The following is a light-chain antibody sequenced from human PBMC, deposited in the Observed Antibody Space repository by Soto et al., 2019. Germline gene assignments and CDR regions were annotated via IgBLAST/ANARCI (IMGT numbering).Light chain of an antibody. J-gene: IGKJ4*01. CDR2: GAS. Sequence: EIVMTQSPATLYVSPGERATLSCRASQSVSSNLALYQQKPGQAPRLLNYGASTRATGIPARLSGSGSGTEFTLPISSLQSEDFAVYYCQQYNNWPLTFGGGTKVEIK. V-gene: IGKV3-15*01. CDR1: QSVSSN. CDR3: QQYNNWPLT.